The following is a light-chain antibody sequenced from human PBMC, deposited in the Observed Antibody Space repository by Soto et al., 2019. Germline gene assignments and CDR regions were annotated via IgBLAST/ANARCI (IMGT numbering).Light chain of an antibody. CDR2: DVS. J-gene: IGLJ1*01. CDR1: SSDVGGYNY. V-gene: IGLV2-14*01. CDR3: SSYTTSNTRQIV. Sequence: QSVLTQPASVSGSPGQSITISCTGTSSDVGGYNYVSWYQQHPGKAPKFIIYDVSNRPSGVSNRFSGSKAGNTASLTISGLRAEDEADYCCSSYTTSNTRQIVFGTGTKLTVL.